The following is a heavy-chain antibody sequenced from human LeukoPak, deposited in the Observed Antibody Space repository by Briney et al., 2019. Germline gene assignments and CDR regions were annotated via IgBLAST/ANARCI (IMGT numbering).Heavy chain of an antibody. Sequence: GGSLRLSCAASGFTFSSYNMNWVRQAPGKGLEWVSSISSSSSYIYYADSVRGRFTIPRDNANNSLYLQMNSLRAEDTAVYYCARVFVGYCSSTSCYSLDPWGQGTLVTVSS. CDR2: ISSSSSYI. D-gene: IGHD2-2*01. CDR1: GFTFSSYN. V-gene: IGHV3-21*01. J-gene: IGHJ5*02. CDR3: ARVFVGYCSSTSCYSLDP.